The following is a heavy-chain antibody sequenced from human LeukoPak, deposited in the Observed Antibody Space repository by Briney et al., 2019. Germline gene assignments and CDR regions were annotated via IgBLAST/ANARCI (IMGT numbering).Heavy chain of an antibody. CDR3: ARERYWYFDL. CDR2: IYHSGST. J-gene: IGHJ2*01. Sequence: SQTLSLTCAVSGGSISSGGYSWSWIRQPPGKGLEWIGYIYHSGSTYYNPSLKSRVTISVDGSKNQFSLKLSSVTAADTAVYYCARERYWYFDLWGRGTLVTVSS. CDR1: GGSISSGGYS. V-gene: IGHV4-30-2*01.